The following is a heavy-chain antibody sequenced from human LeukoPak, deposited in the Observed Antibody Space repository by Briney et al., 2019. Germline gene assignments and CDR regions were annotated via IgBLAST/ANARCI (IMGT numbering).Heavy chain of an antibody. D-gene: IGHD1-26*01. CDR1: GFTFTSSA. CDR3: AADGSYPTPFDY. Sequence: ASVKVSCEASGFTFTSSAVQWVRQARGQRLEWIGWIVVGSGNTNYAQKFQERVTITRDMSTSTAYMELSSLRSEDTAVYYCAADGSYPTPFDYWGQGTLVTVSS. V-gene: IGHV1-58*01. J-gene: IGHJ4*02. CDR2: IVVGSGNT.